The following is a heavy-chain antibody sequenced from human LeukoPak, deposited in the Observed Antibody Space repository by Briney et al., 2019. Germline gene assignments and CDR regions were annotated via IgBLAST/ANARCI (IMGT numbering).Heavy chain of an antibody. V-gene: IGHV3-21*01. CDR1: GFTFSSYS. CDR2: ISSSSYI. D-gene: IGHD4-17*01. Sequence: GGSLRPSCAASGFTFSSYSMNWVRQAPGKGLEWVSSISSSSYIYYADSVRGRFTISRDNTKNSLYLQMDSLTADDTAVYFCACLRGPSDYWGQGTLVTVSS. CDR3: ACLRGPSDY. J-gene: IGHJ4*02.